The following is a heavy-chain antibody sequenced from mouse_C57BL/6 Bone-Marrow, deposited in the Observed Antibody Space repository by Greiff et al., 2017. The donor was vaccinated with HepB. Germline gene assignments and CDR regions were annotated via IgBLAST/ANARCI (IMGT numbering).Heavy chain of an antibody. CDR2: INPYNGGT. V-gene: IGHV1-19*01. J-gene: IGHJ4*01. CDR1: GYTFTDYY. D-gene: IGHD2-10*02. CDR3: ARSGYGNLGDY. Sequence: EVQVVESGPVLVKPGASVKMSCKASGYTFTDYYMNWVKQSHGKSLEWIGVINPYNGGTSYNQKFKGKATLTVDKSSSTAYMELNSLTSEDSAVYYCARSGYGNLGDYWGQGTSVTVSS.